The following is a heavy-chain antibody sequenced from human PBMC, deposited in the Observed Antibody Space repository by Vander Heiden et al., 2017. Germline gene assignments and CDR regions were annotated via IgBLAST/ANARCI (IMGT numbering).Heavy chain of an antibody. Sequence: ELKLVESGGDLVQPGGSLRLSCAASGSTFPDYSMHGVRQVPGKGLQWVSGINWNSGRIGYADSVKGRFTISRDNAKNSLYLQMNSLRGEDTALYYCIKETSAGGADVWGQGTTVTVSS. D-gene: IGHD1-26*01. V-gene: IGHV3-9*01. CDR1: GSTFPDYS. J-gene: IGHJ6*02. CDR3: IKETSAGGADV. CDR2: INWNSGRI.